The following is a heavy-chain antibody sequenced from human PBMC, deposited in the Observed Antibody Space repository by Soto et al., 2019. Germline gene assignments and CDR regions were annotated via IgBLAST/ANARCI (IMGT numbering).Heavy chain of an antibody. Sequence: SETLSLTCTVSGGSISSSSYYWGWIRQPPGKGLEWIGSIYYSGSTYYNPSLKSRVTISVDTSKNQFSLKLSSVTAADTAVYYCASYYYDSSGYQMAFDYWGQGTLVTVS. CDR3: ASYYYDSSGYQMAFDY. D-gene: IGHD3-22*01. V-gene: IGHV4-39*01. CDR2: IYYSGST. J-gene: IGHJ4*02. CDR1: GGSISSSSYY.